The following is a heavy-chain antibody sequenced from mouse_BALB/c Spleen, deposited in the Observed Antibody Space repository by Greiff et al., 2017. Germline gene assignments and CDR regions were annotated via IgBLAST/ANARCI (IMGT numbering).Heavy chain of an antibody. J-gene: IGHJ3*01. Sequence: EVNVVESGGGLVQPGGSRKLSCAASGFTFSSFGMHWVRQAPEKGLEWVAYISSGSSTIYYADTVKGRFTISRDNPKNTLFLQMTSLRSEDTAMYYCARGGYEPSFAYWGQGTLVTVSA. V-gene: IGHV5-17*02. CDR3: ARGGYEPSFAY. D-gene: IGHD2-2*01. CDR1: GFTFSSFG. CDR2: ISSGSSTI.